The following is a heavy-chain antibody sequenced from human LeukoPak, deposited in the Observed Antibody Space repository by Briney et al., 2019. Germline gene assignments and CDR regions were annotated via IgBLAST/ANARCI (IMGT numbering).Heavy chain of an antibody. D-gene: IGHD6-19*01. CDR2: IIGNAATT. CDR1: GFTFSNYA. J-gene: IGHJ4*02. CDR3: TKSRSGWYLWDY. V-gene: IGHV3-23*01. Sequence: PGGSLRLSCAASGFTFSNYAMSWVRQAPGKGLEWVSAIIGNAATTYYADSVKGRFTIPRDSSRNTLSQQMNSLSAEDTSVYYCTKSRSGWYLWDYWGQGTLVTVSS.